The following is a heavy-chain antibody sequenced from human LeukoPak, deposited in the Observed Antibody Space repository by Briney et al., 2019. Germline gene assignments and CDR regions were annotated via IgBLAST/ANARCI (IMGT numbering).Heavy chain of an antibody. CDR2: ISPSGATI. CDR3: ARCRGHSCCFDN. CDR1: GFTFSSYA. J-gene: IGHJ4*02. Sequence: PGGSLRLSCAASGFTFSSYAMSWVRQAPGKGLEWVSYISPSGATISYADSVKGRFTTSRDNAKSSLYLQMNSLRAEDTAVYYCARCRGHSCCFDNWGQGTQVTVSS. D-gene: IGHD2-15*01. V-gene: IGHV3-48*04.